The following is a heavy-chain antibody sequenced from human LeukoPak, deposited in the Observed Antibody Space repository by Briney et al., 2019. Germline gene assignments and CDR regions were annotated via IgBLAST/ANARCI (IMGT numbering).Heavy chain of an antibody. CDR3: ARDLGYYYDSSGYRNSDAFDI. Sequence: ASVKVSCKASGYTFTAYYMHWVRQAPGQGLEWMGWINPNSGRTHYAQKFQGRVTMTRDTSIYTAYMELSRLRSDDTAVYYCARDLGYYYDSSGYRNSDAFDIWGQGTMVTVSS. CDR1: GYTFTAYY. CDR2: INPNSGRT. V-gene: IGHV1-2*02. J-gene: IGHJ3*02. D-gene: IGHD3-22*01.